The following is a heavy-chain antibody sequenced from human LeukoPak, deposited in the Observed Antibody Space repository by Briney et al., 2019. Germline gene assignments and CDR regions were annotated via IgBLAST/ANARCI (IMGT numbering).Heavy chain of an antibody. Sequence: SETLSLTCTVSGSSISSYHWSWIRQPPGKGLEWIGYIYYSGSTNYNPSLKSRVTISLDTSKNQFSLKVCSVTAADTPVYYCARHSSGYLSYFDYWGQGTLVPVSS. D-gene: IGHD3-22*01. CDR2: IYYSGST. CDR3: ARHSSGYLSYFDY. CDR1: GSSISSYH. J-gene: IGHJ4*02. V-gene: IGHV4-59*08.